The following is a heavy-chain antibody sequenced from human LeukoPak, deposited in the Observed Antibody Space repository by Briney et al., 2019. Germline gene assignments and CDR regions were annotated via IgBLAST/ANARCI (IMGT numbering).Heavy chain of an antibody. CDR2: IKQDGSEK. V-gene: IGHV3-7*01. CDR3: AREPRGIVATTEGYYYYYYGMDV. D-gene: IGHD5-12*01. J-gene: IGHJ6*02. Sequence: GGSLRLSCAASGFTFSSYWMSWVRQAPGKGLEWVANIKQDGSEKYYVDSVKGRFTISRDNAKNSLYLQMNSLRAEDTAVYYCAREPRGIVATTEGYYYYYYGMDVWGQGTTVTVSS. CDR1: GFTFSSYW.